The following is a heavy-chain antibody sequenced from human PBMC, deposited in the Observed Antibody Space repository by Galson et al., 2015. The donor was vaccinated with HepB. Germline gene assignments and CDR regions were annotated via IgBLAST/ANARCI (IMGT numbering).Heavy chain of an antibody. J-gene: IGHJ4*02. CDR3: ARIVPYDSSGYYYYFDY. CDR1: GFSLSTSGMC. Sequence: PALVKPTQTLTLTCTFSGFSLSTSGMCVSWIRQPPGKALEWLARIDWDDDKYYSTSLKTRLAISKDTSKNQVVLTMTNMDPVDTATYYCARIVPYDSSGYYYYFDYWGQGTLVTVSS. CDR2: IDWDDDK. D-gene: IGHD3-22*01. V-gene: IGHV2-70*11.